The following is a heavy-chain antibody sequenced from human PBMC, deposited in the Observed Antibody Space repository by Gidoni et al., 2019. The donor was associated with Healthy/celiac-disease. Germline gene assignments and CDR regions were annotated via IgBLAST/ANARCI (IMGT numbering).Heavy chain of an antibody. D-gene: IGHD6-6*01. CDR1: GYSFTSYW. J-gene: IGHJ6*02. CDR3: ARHESVELDAYGMDV. Sequence: EVQLVQSGAEVKKPGESLKISCKGSGYSFTSYWIGWVRQMPGKGLEWMGIIYPGDSDTRYSPSFQGQVTISADKSISTAYLQWSSLKASDTAMYYCARHESVELDAYGMDVWGQGTTVTVSS. CDR2: IYPGDSDT. V-gene: IGHV5-51*01.